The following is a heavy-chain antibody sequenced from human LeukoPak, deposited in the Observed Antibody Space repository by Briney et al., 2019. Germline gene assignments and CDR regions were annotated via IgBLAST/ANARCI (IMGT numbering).Heavy chain of an antibody. Sequence: PGGSLRLSCAASGFTFSSYGMHWVRQAPGKGLEWVAVISYDGSNKYYADSVKGRFTISRDNSKNTLYLQMNSLRAEDTAVYYCANADYYGSGSYWHYYYYGMDVWGQGTTVTVSS. D-gene: IGHD3-10*01. CDR1: GFTFSSYG. CDR2: ISYDGSNK. J-gene: IGHJ6*02. CDR3: ANADYYGSGSYWHYYYYGMDV. V-gene: IGHV3-30*18.